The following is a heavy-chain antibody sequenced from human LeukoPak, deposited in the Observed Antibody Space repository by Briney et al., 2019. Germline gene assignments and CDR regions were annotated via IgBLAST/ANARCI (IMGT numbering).Heavy chain of an antibody. CDR2: IIPILGIA. Sequence: GASVKVSCKASGGTFSSYAISWERQAPGQGLEWMGRIIPILGIANYAQKFQGRVTITADKSTSTAYMELSSLRSEDTAVYYCASSLSGSYSVYFDYWGQGTLVTVSS. D-gene: IGHD1-26*01. CDR3: ASSLSGSYSVYFDY. J-gene: IGHJ4*02. V-gene: IGHV1-69*04. CDR1: GGTFSSYA.